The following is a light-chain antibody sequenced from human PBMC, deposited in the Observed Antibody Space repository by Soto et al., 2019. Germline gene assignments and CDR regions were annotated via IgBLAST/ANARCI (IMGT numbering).Light chain of an antibody. Sequence: EIVLTQSPGTLSLSPGERATLSCRASQSVSSSYLAWYQQKPGQAPRLLIYGASSRATGIPDRFSGSGSGTDFTLTTSRLEPADFAVYYCQQYGSSPRTFGQGTKLEIK. V-gene: IGKV3-20*01. J-gene: IGKJ2*01. CDR3: QQYGSSPRT. CDR1: QSVSSSY. CDR2: GAS.